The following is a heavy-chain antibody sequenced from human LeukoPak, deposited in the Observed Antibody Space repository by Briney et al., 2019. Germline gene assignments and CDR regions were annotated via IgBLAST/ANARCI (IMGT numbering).Heavy chain of an antibody. D-gene: IGHD3-22*01. J-gene: IGHJ4*02. CDR1: GGSFSGYY. CDR3: ARGKSNYYDSSGLDY. V-gene: IGHV4-34*01. CDR2: INHSGST. Sequence: TPSETLSLTYALYGGSFSGYYWSWIRQPPGKGLEWIGEINHSGSTNYKPSLKSRVTISVDTSKNQFSLKLSSVTAADTAVYYCARGKSNYYDSSGLDYWGQGTLVTVSS.